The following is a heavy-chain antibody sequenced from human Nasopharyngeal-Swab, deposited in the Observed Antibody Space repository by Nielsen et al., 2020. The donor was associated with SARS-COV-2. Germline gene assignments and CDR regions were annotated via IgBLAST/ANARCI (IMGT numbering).Heavy chain of an antibody. CDR1: GFIFSDHY. CDR2: TRNKARSYTT. D-gene: IGHD6-19*01. J-gene: IGHJ6*02. Sequence: GGSLRLSCAASGFIFSDHYMDWVRQAPGKGLEWVARTRNKARSYTTEYAASVKGRFTISRDDSKNSLYLQMSSLTTGDTAVYYCARGSGSAWSGYFYGMDVWGQGTTVTVSS. V-gene: IGHV3-72*01. CDR3: ARGSGSAWSGYFYGMDV.